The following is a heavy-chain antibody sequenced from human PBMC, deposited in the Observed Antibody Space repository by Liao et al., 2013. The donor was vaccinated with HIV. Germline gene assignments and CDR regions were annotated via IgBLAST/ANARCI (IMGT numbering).Heavy chain of an antibody. J-gene: IGHJ5*02. V-gene: IGHV4-61*02. CDR3: ARDVVNWFDP. Sequence: QLQLQESGPGLVAPSQTLSLTCTVSGGSISSGSYYWTWIRQPAGKGLEWIGRIYTSGSTNYNPSLKSRVTISLDTSKHQFSLRLSSVTATDTAVYYCARDVVNWFDPWGQGTLVTVSS. CDR1: GGSISSGSYY. D-gene: IGHD2-15*01. CDR2: IYTSGST.